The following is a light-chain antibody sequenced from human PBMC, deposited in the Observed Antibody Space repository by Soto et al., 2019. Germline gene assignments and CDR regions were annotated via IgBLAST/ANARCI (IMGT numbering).Light chain of an antibody. CDR1: RSLDSGQ. Sequence: EIVLTQSPGTLSLSPGESASLSCRASRSLDSGQLAWYQQKVGRAPRLLIHDAFIRATGIPDRFSGSGSGTDFTLTISRLEPEDFAVYSCLQYATSPRTFGQGTKVDIK. CDR2: DAF. CDR3: LQYATSPRT. V-gene: IGKV3-20*01. J-gene: IGKJ1*01.